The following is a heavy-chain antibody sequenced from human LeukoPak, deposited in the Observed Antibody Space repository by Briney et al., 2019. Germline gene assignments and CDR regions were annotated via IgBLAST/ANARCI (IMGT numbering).Heavy chain of an antibody. V-gene: IGHV3-23*01. CDR3: ARDSGSYLQPTDY. Sequence: GGSLRLSCAASGFTFSTYPMTWVRQAPGKGLEWVSSITGNGGRTYYADFVKGRFTISRDNSKNTLYLQMNSLRAEDTAVYHCARDSGSYLQPTDYWGQGTLVTVSS. CDR1: GFTFSTYP. CDR2: ITGNGGRT. D-gene: IGHD1-26*01. J-gene: IGHJ4*02.